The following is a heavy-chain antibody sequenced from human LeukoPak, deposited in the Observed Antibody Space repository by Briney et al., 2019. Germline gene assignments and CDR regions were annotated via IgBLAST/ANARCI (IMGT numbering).Heavy chain of an antibody. J-gene: IGHJ3*02. CDR1: GYTFTGYY. CDR2: INPNSGGT. Sequence: GASVKVSCKASGYTFTGYYMHWVRQAPGQGLEWMGWINPNSGGTNYAQKFQGRVTMTRDTSISTAYMELSRLRSDDTAVYYCARDRHIVVVIAISGAFDIWGQGTMVTVSS. V-gene: IGHV1-2*02. CDR3: ARDRHIVVVIAISGAFDI. D-gene: IGHD2-21*01.